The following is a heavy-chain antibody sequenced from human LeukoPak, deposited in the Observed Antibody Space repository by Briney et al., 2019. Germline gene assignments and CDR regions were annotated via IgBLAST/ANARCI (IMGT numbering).Heavy chain of an antibody. Sequence: PGGSLRLSCAASGFTFSSYGMHWVRQAPGKGLEWVAVISYDGSNKYYADSVKGRFTISRDNSKNTLYLQMNSLRAEDTAVYYCARDIGWLQTFDIWGQGTMVTVSS. CDR1: GFTFSSYG. D-gene: IGHD5-24*01. J-gene: IGHJ3*02. CDR3: ARDIGWLQTFDI. CDR2: ISYDGSNK. V-gene: IGHV3-30*03.